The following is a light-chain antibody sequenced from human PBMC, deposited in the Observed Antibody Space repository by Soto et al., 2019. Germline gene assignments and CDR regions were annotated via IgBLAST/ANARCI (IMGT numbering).Light chain of an antibody. CDR3: QQYNSYSWT. V-gene: IGKV1-5*03. CDR1: QSISNW. CDR2: KAS. J-gene: IGKJ1*01. Sequence: DIQMTQSPSTLSASVGDRVTITCRASQSISNWLAWYQQKPGKAPKLLIYKASSLESGVPSRFSGSGSVTEFTLTISSLQPDDFATYYCQQYNSYSWTVGQGTKVEIK.